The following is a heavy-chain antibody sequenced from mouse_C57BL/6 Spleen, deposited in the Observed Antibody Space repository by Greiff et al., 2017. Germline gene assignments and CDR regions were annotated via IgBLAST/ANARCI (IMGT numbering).Heavy chain of an antibody. Sequence: VKLQESGAELVKPGASVKLSCKASGYTFTEYTIHWVKQRSGQGLEWIGWFYPGSGSIKYNEKFKDKATLTADKSSSTVYMELSRLTSEDSAVYFCARHEDGALYYGNYVGYFDYWGQGTTLTVSS. CDR1: GYTFTEYT. CDR2: FYPGSGSI. D-gene: IGHD2-1*01. V-gene: IGHV1-62-2*01. J-gene: IGHJ2*01. CDR3: ARHEDGALYYGNYVGYFDY.